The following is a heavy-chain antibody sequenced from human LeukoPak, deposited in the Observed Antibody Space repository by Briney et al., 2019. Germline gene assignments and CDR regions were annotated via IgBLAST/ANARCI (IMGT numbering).Heavy chain of an antibody. D-gene: IGHD3-3*01. CDR3: TRESRTIFVVEGLDY. V-gene: IGHV3-49*03. CDR1: GFTFGDYP. Sequence: GGTLRLYCTSSGFTFGDYPMSWFREAPVNGLKWVGFIRSQAYGGTTEYAASVKGRFTISRDDSKSVAYLQMNSLKTEDTAVYYCTRESRTIFVVEGLDYWGQGTLVTVSS. CDR2: IRSQAYGGTT. J-gene: IGHJ4*02.